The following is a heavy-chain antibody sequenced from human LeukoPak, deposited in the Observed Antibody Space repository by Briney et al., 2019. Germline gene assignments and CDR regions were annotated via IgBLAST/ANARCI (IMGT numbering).Heavy chain of an antibody. CDR1: GYTFTGYY. D-gene: IGHD4-17*01. Sequence: ASVKVSCKASGYTFTGYYMHWVRQAPGQGLERMGWINPNSGGTNYAQKFQGRVTMTRDTSISTAYMELSRLRSDDTAVYYCARVGHGFYGDYIDYWAREPWTPSPQ. CDR2: INPNSGGT. J-gene: IGHJ4*02. CDR3: ARVGHGFYGDYIDY. V-gene: IGHV1-2*02.